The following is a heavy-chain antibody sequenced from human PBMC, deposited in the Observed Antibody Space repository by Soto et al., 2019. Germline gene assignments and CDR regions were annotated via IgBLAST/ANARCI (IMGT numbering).Heavy chain of an antibody. V-gene: IGHV3-33*01. CDR1: GSTFSSYG. CDR2: IWHDGGNK. J-gene: IGHJ4*02. D-gene: IGHD3-16*01. Sequence: GGSLRLSCAASGSTFSSYGMHWVRQAPGKGLEWVAFIWHDGGNKFYAESVKGRFTISRDNSKNTLYLQMTSLSAEDTAMYYCARDGDVNTGFGKDYWGQGTLVTVS. CDR3: ARDGDVNTGFGKDY.